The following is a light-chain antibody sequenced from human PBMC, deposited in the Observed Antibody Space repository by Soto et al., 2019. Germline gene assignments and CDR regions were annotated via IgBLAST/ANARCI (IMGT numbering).Light chain of an antibody. CDR3: QQYNNWPIN. V-gene: IGKV3-15*01. CDR2: GSS. Sequence: ETVMTQSPAALSVSAGARVTLSCRASQSVSTNLAWYQQKPGQSPRLLIYGSSPRATGIPARFSGSGSGTEFTLTISSLQSEDSAVYYCQQYNNWPINFGQGTRLEIK. CDR1: QSVSTN. J-gene: IGKJ5*01.